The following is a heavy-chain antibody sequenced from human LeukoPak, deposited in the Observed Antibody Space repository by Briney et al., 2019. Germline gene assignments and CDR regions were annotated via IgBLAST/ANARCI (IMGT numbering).Heavy chain of an antibody. CDR3: ARDLPDYDRSGYYPLDY. D-gene: IGHD3-22*01. CDR1: GYTFTSYG. V-gene: IGHV1-18*01. Sequence: GASVKVSCKASGYTFTSYGISWVRQAPGQGLEWMGWISAYNGNTNYAQKLQGRVTMTTDTSTSTAYMELRSLRSDDTVVYYCARDLPDYDRSGYYPLDYWGQGTLVTVSS. J-gene: IGHJ4*02. CDR2: ISAYNGNT.